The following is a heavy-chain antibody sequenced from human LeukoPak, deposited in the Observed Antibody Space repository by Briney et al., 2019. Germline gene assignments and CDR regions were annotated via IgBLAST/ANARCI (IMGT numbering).Heavy chain of an antibody. V-gene: IGHV3-30*02. Sequence: QPGGSLRLSCAASGFTFSTYGMHWVRQAPGKGLEWVAFMRYDGSDEHYADSVQGRFTISRDNSYNTLYLQMNSLRAEDTALYYCARDLGLSVGATPFDFWGQGTLVTVSS. CDR2: MRYDGSDE. CDR3: ARDLGLSVGATPFDF. CDR1: GFTFSTYG. D-gene: IGHD1-26*01. J-gene: IGHJ4*02.